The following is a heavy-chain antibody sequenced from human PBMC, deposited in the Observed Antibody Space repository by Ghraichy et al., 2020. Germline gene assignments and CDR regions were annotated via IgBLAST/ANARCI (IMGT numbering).Heavy chain of an antibody. Sequence: SETLSLTCTVSGGSISSYYWSWIRQPPGKGLEWIGYIYYSGSTNYNPSLKSRVTISVDTSKNQFSLKLSSVTAADTAVYYCARVRVTMVRGVIEVDAFDIWGQRKMVTVFS. CDR2: IYYSGST. CDR1: GGSISSYY. CDR3: ARVRVTMVRGVIEVDAFDI. J-gene: IGHJ3*02. D-gene: IGHD3-10*01. V-gene: IGHV4-59*01.